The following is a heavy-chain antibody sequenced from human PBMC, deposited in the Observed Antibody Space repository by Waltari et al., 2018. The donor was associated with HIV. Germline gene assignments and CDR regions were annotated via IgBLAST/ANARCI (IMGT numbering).Heavy chain of an antibody. Sequence: QVQLQQWGAGQLKASETLSLTCAVYGGSLTAFYWTCIRQCPGRGLEWIAEINQSGRSDFNPSLKSRVTIAIDPAKKQFSLTLKSVTAADTGVYYCARESRRRIRQGGINWFDPWGQGTPVNVLS. V-gene: IGHV4-34*01. D-gene: IGHD3-10*01. J-gene: IGHJ5*02. CDR3: ARESRRRIRQGGINWFDP. CDR1: GGSLTAFY. CDR2: INQSGRS.